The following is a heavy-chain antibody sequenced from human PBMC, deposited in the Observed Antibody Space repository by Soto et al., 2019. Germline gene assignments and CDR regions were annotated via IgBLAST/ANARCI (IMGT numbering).Heavy chain of an antibody. Sequence: GGSLRLSCAASGFTFSSYGMHWVRQAPGKGLEWVAVISYDGSNKYYADSVKGRFTISRDNSKNTLYLQMNSLRAEDTAVYYCAKVLGRQKKIAVAGHYYYYGMDVWGQGTTVTVSS. CDR1: GFTFSSYG. J-gene: IGHJ6*02. D-gene: IGHD6-19*01. CDR3: AKVLGRQKKIAVAGHYYYYGMDV. CDR2: ISYDGSNK. V-gene: IGHV3-30*18.